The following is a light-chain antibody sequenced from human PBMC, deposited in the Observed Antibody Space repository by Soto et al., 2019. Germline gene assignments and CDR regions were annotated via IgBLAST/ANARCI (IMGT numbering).Light chain of an antibody. CDR2: QAS. CDR3: QQYSSDSIP. Sequence: TTSRASQSISSWLAWYQQKPGKAPKLLIYQASSLESGVPSRFSGSGPGTEFTLTISSLQPDDFATYYCQQYSSDSIPCGQGTRLEIK. J-gene: IGKJ5*01. V-gene: IGKV1-5*03. CDR1: QSISSW.